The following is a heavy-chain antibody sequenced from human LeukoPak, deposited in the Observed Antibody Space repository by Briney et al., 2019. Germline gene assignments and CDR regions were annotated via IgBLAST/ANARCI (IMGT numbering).Heavy chain of an antibody. CDR3: ARVPDSAYYYDSSGYPRADNWFDP. Sequence: GASVKVSCKASGYTFTGYYMHWVRQAPGQGLEWMGWIIPILGIANYAQKFQGRVTITADKSTSTAYMELSSLRSEDTAVYYCARVPDSAYYYDSSGYPRADNWFDPWGQGTLVTVSS. CDR1: GYTFTGYY. V-gene: IGHV1-69*10. J-gene: IGHJ5*02. D-gene: IGHD3-22*01. CDR2: IIPILGIA.